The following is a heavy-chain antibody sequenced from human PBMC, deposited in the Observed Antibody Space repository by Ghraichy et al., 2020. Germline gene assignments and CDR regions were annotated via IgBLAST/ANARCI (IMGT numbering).Heavy chain of an antibody. CDR2: IYYSGST. D-gene: IGHD4-17*01. V-gene: IGHV4-61*01. J-gene: IGHJ3*02. CDR1: GGSVNSASYY. CDR3: ARDRGDYAYDAFDI. Sequence: SETLSLTCTVSGGSVNSASYYWSWIRQPPGKGLEWIGYIYYSGSTNYNPSLKSRVTISVDTSKNQFSLKLSSVTAADTAVYYCARDRGDYAYDAFDIWGQGTMVTVSS.